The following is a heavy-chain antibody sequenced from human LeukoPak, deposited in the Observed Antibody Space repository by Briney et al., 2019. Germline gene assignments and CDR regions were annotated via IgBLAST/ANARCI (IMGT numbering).Heavy chain of an antibody. J-gene: IGHJ6*03. CDR3: ARGYARFNYYYMDV. CDR1: GVSISSSNSY. Sequence: SETLSLTCTVSGVSISSSNSYWGWIRQPPGKGLEWIGSIYYSGSNYYNPSLKSRVTISVDTSKNQFSLKLSSVTAADTAVYYCARGYARFNYYYMDVWDKGTTVTVSS. CDR2: IYYSGSN. D-gene: IGHD1-1*01. V-gene: IGHV4-39*01.